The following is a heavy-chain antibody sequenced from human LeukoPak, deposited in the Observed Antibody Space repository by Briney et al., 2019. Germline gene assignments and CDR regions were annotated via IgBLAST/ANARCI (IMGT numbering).Heavy chain of an antibody. CDR1: GGTFSSYA. J-gene: IGHJ6*03. CDR3: ARGVVTHTGSYYYYYMDV. V-gene: IGHV1-69*04. CDR2: IIPILGIA. Sequence: SVTVSCKASGGTFSSYAISWVRQAPGQGLEWMGRIIPILGIANYAQKFQGRVTITADKSTSTAYMELSSLRSEDTAVYYCARGVVTHTGSYYYYYMDVWGKGTTVTVSS. D-gene: IGHD4-23*01.